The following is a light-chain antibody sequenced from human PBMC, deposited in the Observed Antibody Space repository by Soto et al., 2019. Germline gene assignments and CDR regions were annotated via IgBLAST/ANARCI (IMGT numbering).Light chain of an antibody. CDR1: QSLEYSDGNTF. CDR2: KVS. Sequence: DVVLTQSPLSLSVTLGQPASISCRSSQSLEYSDGNTFLSWFHQRPGQSPRRLIYKVSNRDAGVPTRFSGSGSGTDFTLKISRVEAEDVAVYYCQHFGSSLRTFGQGTKVDIK. V-gene: IGKV2-30*01. CDR3: QHFGSSLRT. J-gene: IGKJ1*01.